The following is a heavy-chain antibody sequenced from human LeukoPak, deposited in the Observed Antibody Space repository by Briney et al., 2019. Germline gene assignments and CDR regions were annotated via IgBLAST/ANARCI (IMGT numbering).Heavy chain of an antibody. Sequence: GRSLRLSCAASGFTFSSYGMHWVRQAPGKWLEWVAVIWYDGSNKYYADSVKGRFTISRDNSKNTLYLQMNSLRAEDTAVYYCAKAAGYGDYVLNWFDPWGQGTLVTVSS. D-gene: IGHD4-17*01. CDR1: GFTFSSYG. V-gene: IGHV3-33*06. CDR3: AKAAGYGDYVLNWFDP. J-gene: IGHJ5*02. CDR2: IWYDGSNK.